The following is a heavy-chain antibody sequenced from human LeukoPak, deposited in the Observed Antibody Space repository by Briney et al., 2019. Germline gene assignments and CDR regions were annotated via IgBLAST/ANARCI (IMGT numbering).Heavy chain of an antibody. J-gene: IGHJ4*02. CDR3: ARAKRYYYDSSGYYYGDY. V-gene: IGHV3-7*01. CDR2: IKQDGSEK. Sequence: GGSLRLSCAASGFTFSSYWMSWVRQAPGKGLEWVANIKQDGSEKYYVDSVKGRFTISRDNAKNSLYLQMNSLRAEDTAVYYCARAKRYYYDSSGYYYGDYWGQGTLVTVSS. CDR1: GFTFSSYW. D-gene: IGHD3-22*01.